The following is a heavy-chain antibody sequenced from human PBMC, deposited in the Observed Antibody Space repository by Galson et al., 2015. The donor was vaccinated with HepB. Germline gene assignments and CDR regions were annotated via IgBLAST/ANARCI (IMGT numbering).Heavy chain of an antibody. CDR2: IKQDGSEK. D-gene: IGHD2-15*01. V-gene: IGHV3-7*01. J-gene: IGHJ2*01. CDR1: GFTFSSYW. CDR3: ARDYVRAVGGGGWPPTRVGYFDL. Sequence: SLRLSCAASGFTFSSYWMSWVHQAPGKGLEWVANIKQDGSEKYYVDSVKGRFTISRDNAKNSLYLQMNSLRAEDTAVYYCARDYVRAVGGGGWPPTRVGYFDLWGRGTLVTVSS.